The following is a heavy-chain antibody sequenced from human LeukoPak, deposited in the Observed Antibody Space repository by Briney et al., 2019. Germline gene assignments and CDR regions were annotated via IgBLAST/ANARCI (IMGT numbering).Heavy chain of an antibody. Sequence: GGSLRLSCAASGSTFSSYSMNWVRQAPGKGLEWVSSISSSSSYIYYADSVKGRFTISRDNAKNSLYLQMNSLRAEDTAVYYCASSGWLPFDYWGQGTLVTVSS. V-gene: IGHV3-21*01. D-gene: IGHD6-19*01. CDR2: ISSSSSYI. CDR1: GSTFSSYS. J-gene: IGHJ4*02. CDR3: ASSGWLPFDY.